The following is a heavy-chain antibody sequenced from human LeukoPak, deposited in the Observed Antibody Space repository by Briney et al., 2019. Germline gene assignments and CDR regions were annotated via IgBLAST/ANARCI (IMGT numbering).Heavy chain of an antibody. V-gene: IGHV3-23*01. Sequence: GGSLRLSCAASGFTFSSYGMSWVRQAPGKGLEWVSAISGSGGSTYYADSVRGRFTISRDNSKNTVSLQVNSLRGEDTAVYYCAKDDDWGRFKDWGQGTLVTVSS. J-gene: IGHJ1*01. CDR2: ISGSGGST. CDR3: AKDDDWGRFKD. CDR1: GFTFSSYG. D-gene: IGHD3-16*01.